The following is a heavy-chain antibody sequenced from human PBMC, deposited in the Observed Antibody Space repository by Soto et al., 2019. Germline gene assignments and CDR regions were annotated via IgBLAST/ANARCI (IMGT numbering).Heavy chain of an antibody. Sequence: QVQLVESGRGVVQPGRSLRLSCAASGFTFSSYAMHWVRQAPGKGLEWVAVISYDGSNKYYADSVKGRFTISRDNSKNTLYLQMNSLRAEDTAVYYCARANTVTFDYWGQGTLVTVSS. CDR1: GFTFSSYA. V-gene: IGHV3-30-3*01. J-gene: IGHJ4*02. CDR3: ARANTVTFDY. CDR2: ISYDGSNK. D-gene: IGHD4-17*01.